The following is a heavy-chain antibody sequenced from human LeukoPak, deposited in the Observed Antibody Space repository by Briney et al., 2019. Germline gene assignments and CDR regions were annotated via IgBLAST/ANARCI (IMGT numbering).Heavy chain of an antibody. Sequence: GASGTVSCKASGGTFRSNAISWVRQAPGQGLEWLGGITPIFGTANYAQKSQGRVTITAAESTSTTYMEPSSLRSEDTAVYFCARGWLAETTVVTPYNYGGQGTLVTVSS. D-gene: IGHD4-23*01. CDR3: ARGWLAETTVVTPYNY. J-gene: IGHJ4*02. CDR1: GGTFRSNA. CDR2: ITPIFGTA. V-gene: IGHV1-69*13.